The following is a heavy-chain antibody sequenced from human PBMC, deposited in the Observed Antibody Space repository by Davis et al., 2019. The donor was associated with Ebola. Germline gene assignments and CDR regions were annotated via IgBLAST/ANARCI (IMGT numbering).Heavy chain of an antibody. J-gene: IGHJ4*02. D-gene: IGHD5-18*01. CDR3: ATYSSSYYFDQ. V-gene: IGHV3-53*01. CDR1: GFTVSSNY. CDR2: IYSGGST. Sequence: GGSLRLSCAASGFTVSSNYMSWVRQAPGKGLEWVSVIYSGGSTYYTDSLKGRFTVSRDNFKNTMYLQMNSLSAEDTAIYYCATYSSSYYFDQWGQGTLVTVSS.